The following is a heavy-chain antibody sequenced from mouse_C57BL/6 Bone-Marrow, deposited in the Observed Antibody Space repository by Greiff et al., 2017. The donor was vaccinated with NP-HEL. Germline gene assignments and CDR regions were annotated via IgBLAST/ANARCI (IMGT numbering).Heavy chain of an antibody. Sequence: DVHLVESGGGLVQPKGSLKLSCAASGFSFNTYAMNWVRQAPGKGLEWVARIRSKSNNYATYYADSVKDRFTISRDDSESMLYLQMNNLKTEDTAMYYCVRPLGAMDYWGQGTSVTVSS. CDR1: GFSFNTYA. V-gene: IGHV10-1*01. CDR2: IRSKSNNYAT. CDR3: VRPLGAMDY. D-gene: IGHD3-1*01. J-gene: IGHJ4*01.